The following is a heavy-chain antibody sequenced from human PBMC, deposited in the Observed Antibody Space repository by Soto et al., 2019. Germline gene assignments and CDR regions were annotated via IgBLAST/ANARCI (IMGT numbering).Heavy chain of an antibody. CDR1: GFTFSSYA. V-gene: IGHV3-64*01. J-gene: IGHJ3*02. CDR2: ISSNGGST. CDR3: ARTIAAAGAFDI. Sequence: GGSLRLSCADSGFTFSSYAMHWVRQAPGKGLEYVSAISSNGGSTYYANSVKGRFTISRDNYKNTLYLQMGSLRAEDMAVYYCARTIAAAGAFDIWGQGTMVTVS. D-gene: IGHD6-13*01.